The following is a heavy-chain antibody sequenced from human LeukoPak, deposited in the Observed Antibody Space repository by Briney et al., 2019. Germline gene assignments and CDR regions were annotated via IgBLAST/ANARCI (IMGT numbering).Heavy chain of an antibody. V-gene: IGHV3-9*01. D-gene: IGHD2-21*02. Sequence: GGSLRLSCAASGFTFDDYAMHWVRQAPGKGLEWVSGISYNSNTIAYADSVKGRFTISRDNAKNSLYLQMNSLRAEDTALYYCAKDYCGGDCYSGWYFDLWGRGTLVTVSS. J-gene: IGHJ2*01. CDR2: ISYNSNTI. CDR3: AKDYCGGDCYSGWYFDL. CDR1: GFTFDDYA.